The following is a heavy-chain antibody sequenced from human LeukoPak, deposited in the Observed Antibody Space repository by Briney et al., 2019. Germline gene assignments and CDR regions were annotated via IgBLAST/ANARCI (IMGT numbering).Heavy chain of an antibody. J-gene: IGHJ5*02. CDR3: ARGIAAAGPLGWFDP. V-gene: IGHV1-2*02. D-gene: IGHD6-13*01. CDR1: GYTFTGYY. Sequence: EASVKVSCKASGYTFTGYYMHWVRQAPGQGLEWMGWINPNSGGTNYAQKFQGRVTMTRDTSVSTAYMELSRLRSDDTAVYYCARGIAAAGPLGWFDPWGQGTLVTVSS. CDR2: INPNSGGT.